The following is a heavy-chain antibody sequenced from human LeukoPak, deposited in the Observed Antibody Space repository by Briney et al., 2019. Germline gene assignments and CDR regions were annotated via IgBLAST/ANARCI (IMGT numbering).Heavy chain of an antibody. CDR1: GFTFSSYW. Sequence: GGSLRLSCAASGFTFSSYWMSWVRQAPGKGLEWVANIKQDGSEKYYVDSVKGRFTISRDNAKNSLYLQMNSLRAEDTAVYYCARDTLDIVVVPAAWGQGTLVTVSS. J-gene: IGHJ5*02. V-gene: IGHV3-7*01. CDR2: IKQDGSEK. CDR3: ARDTLDIVVVPAA. D-gene: IGHD2-2*03.